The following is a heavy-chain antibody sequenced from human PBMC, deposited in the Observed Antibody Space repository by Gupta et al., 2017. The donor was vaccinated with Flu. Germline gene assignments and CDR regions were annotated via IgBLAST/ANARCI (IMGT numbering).Heavy chain of an antibody. CDR3: ARAAGWSADAAVRDY. J-gene: IGHJ4*02. Sequence: VRQAPGQGLEWMGLINPGGGSTGYVQKVQGRVTMTRDTSSNTVSMELRTPKFEDTAIYYCARAAGWSADAAVRDYWVQGGLGRVSS. V-gene: IGHV1-46*01. D-gene: IGHD2-15*01. CDR2: INPGGGST.